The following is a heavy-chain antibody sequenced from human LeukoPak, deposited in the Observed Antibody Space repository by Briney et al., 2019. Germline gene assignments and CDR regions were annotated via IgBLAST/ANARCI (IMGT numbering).Heavy chain of an antibody. Sequence: SETLSLTSAVYGGSFSGYYWSWIRQPPGKGLEWIGEINHSGSTNYNPSLKSRVTISVDTSKNQFSLKLSSVTAADTAVYYCARPYGGNWFDPWGQGTLVTVSS. D-gene: IGHD4-17*01. CDR3: ARPYGGNWFDP. CDR2: INHSGST. J-gene: IGHJ5*02. V-gene: IGHV4-34*01. CDR1: GGSFSGYY.